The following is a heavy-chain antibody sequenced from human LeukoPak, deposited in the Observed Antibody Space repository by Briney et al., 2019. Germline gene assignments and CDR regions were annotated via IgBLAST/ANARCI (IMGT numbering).Heavy chain of an antibody. CDR3: ARDLRYYYGSGSYYGPFEY. V-gene: IGHV3-30*03. CDR1: GFTFSTYV. D-gene: IGHD3-10*01. Sequence: GGSLRLSCAASGFTFSTYVMHWVRQAPGKGLEWVALMSNDGSIEFYADSVKGRFTLSRDNSKNTLYLQMSSLRAEDTAVYFCARDLRYYYGSGSYYGPFEYWGQGTLVAVSS. J-gene: IGHJ4*02. CDR2: MSNDGSIE.